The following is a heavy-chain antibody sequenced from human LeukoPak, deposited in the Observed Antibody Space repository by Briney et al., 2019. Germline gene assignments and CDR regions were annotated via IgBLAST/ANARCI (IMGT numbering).Heavy chain of an antibody. J-gene: IGHJ4*02. Sequence: ASVKVSCMTSGYTFNDYYLHWVRQAPGQGLEWMGWINPNSGRTNYPPKFQGRVTLTTDTSISTAYMELSSLISGDTALYYYARDSSDVLTGYYHFWGQGTLVTVSS. CDR1: GYTFNDYY. CDR2: INPNSGRT. D-gene: IGHD3-9*01. CDR3: ARDSSDVLTGYYHF. V-gene: IGHV1-2*02.